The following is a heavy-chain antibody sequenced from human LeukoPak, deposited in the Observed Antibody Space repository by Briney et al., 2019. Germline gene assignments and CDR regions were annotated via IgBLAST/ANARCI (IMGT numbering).Heavy chain of an antibody. J-gene: IGHJ4*02. CDR1: GGSFSGYY. CDR2: INHRGST. CDR3: ARGSDDYDSSGYYDY. V-gene: IGHV4-34*01. Sequence: SETLSLTCAVHGGSFSGYYWSWIRQPPGKGLEWMGEINHRGSTNYNPSRKSRVTISVDTSKNQFSLKLSSVTAADTAVYYCARGSDDYDSSGYYDYWGQGTLVTVSS. D-gene: IGHD3-22*01.